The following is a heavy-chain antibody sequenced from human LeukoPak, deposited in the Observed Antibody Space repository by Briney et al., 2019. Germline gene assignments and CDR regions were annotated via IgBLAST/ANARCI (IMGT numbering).Heavy chain of an antibody. CDR1: GYTFTGYY. Sequence: GASVKVSCKASGYTFTGYYMHWVRQAPGQGLEWMGGIIPIFGTANYAQKLQGRVTMTTDTSTSTAYMELRSLRSDDTAVYYCARVFFLSRVGINDAFDIWGQGTMVTVSS. J-gene: IGHJ3*02. CDR2: IIPIFGTA. V-gene: IGHV1-18*04. CDR3: ARVFFLSRVGINDAFDI. D-gene: IGHD7-27*01.